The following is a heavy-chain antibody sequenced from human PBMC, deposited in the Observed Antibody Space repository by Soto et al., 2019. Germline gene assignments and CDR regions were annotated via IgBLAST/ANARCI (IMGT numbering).Heavy chain of an antibody. CDR2: INPSGGST. J-gene: IGHJ6*02. V-gene: IGHV1-46*01. Sequence: VASVKVSSKASGYTFTSYYMHWVRQAPGQGREWMGIINPSGGSTSYAQKFQGRVTMTRDTSTSTVYMELSSLRSEDTAVYYCARDKRVQLGVPAEDGGMDVWGQGTTVTVSS. CDR3: ARDKRVQLGVPAEDGGMDV. CDR1: GYTFTSYY. D-gene: IGHD2-2*01.